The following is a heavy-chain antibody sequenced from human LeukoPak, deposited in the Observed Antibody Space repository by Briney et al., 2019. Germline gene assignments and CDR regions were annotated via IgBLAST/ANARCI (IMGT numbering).Heavy chain of an antibody. CDR3: ARDERWSGYAYYYYYYGMDV. J-gene: IGHJ6*02. CDR2: IKQDGSEK. V-gene: IGHV3-7*03. D-gene: IGHD3-3*01. CDR1: GFTFSSYW. Sequence: GGSLRLSCAASGFTFSSYWMSWVRQAPGKGLEWVANIKQDGSEKYYVDSVKGRFTISRDNAKNSLYLQMNSLGAEDTAVYYCARDERWSGYAYYYYYYGMDVWGQGTTVTVSS.